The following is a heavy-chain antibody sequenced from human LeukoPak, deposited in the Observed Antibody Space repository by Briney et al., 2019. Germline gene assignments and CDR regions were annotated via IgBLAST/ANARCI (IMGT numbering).Heavy chain of an antibody. Sequence: VASVKVSCKASGYTFTSYDINWVRQATGQGLEWMGRINPNSGGTNYAQKFQGRVTMTRDTSISTAYMELSRLRSDDTAVYYCASLSLEYSSSSEGYWGQGTLVTVSS. CDR1: GYTFTSYD. V-gene: IGHV1-2*06. D-gene: IGHD6-6*01. CDR3: ASLSLEYSSSSEGY. J-gene: IGHJ4*02. CDR2: INPNSGGT.